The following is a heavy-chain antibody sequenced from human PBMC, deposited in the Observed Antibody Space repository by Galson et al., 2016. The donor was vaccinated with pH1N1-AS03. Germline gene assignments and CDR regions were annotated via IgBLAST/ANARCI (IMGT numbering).Heavy chain of an antibody. D-gene: IGHD3-22*01. V-gene: IGHV3-23*01. CDR2: ISGSGGTT. CDR3: AKAPNAVVTGGEY. Sequence: SLRLSCAASGFTFSSYAMSWVRQAPGKGLEWVSAISGSGGTTYYADSVKGRFTISRDNSKNTLSLQMNSLAAADTAVYYCAKAPNAVVTGGEYWGQGTLVTVSS. CDR1: GFTFSSYA. J-gene: IGHJ4*02.